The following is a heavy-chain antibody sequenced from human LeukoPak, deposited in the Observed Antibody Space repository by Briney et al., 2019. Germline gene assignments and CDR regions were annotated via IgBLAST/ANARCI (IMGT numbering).Heavy chain of an antibody. Sequence: GXSLKISCKGSGYRFTSYWIGWVRQMPGKGLEWMGIIYPANSDTRYNPSFKGQVTISADKSISTAYLQWSNLKASDTAMYYCARPHFYASGSPYYLDYWGQGTLVTVSS. V-gene: IGHV5-51*01. J-gene: IGHJ4*02. CDR2: IYPANSDT. CDR3: ARPHFYASGSPYYLDY. D-gene: IGHD3-10*01. CDR1: GYRFTSYW.